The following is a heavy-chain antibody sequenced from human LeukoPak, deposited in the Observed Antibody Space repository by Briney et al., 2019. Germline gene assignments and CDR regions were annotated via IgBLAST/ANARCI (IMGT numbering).Heavy chain of an antibody. J-gene: IGHJ6*03. CDR2: IYYSGST. V-gene: IGHV4-39*07. CDR3: ARGDYSLSSYYYYYMDV. CDR1: GGSISSSSYY. Sequence: SETLSLTCTVSGGSISSSSYYWGWIRQPPVKGLEWIGSIYYSGSTYYNPSLKSRVTISVDTSKNQFSLKLSSVTAADTAVYYCARGDYSLSSYYYYYMDVWGKGTTVTVSS. D-gene: IGHD4-11*01.